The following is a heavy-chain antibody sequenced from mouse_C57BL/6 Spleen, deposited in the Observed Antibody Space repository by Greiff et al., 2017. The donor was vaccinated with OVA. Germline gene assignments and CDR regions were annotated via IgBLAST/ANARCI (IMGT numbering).Heavy chain of an antibody. V-gene: IGHV7-3*01. CDR2: IRNKANGYTT. CDR3: ERYSLSLPYYFDY. J-gene: IGHJ2*01. D-gene: IGHD6-1*01. Sequence: EVQWVESGGGLVQPGGSLSLSCAASGFTFTDYYMSWVRQPPGKALEWLGFIRNKANGYTTEYSASVKGRFTISRDNSQSILYLQMNALRAEDSATYYCERYSLSLPYYFDYWGQGTTLTVSS. CDR1: GFTFTDYY.